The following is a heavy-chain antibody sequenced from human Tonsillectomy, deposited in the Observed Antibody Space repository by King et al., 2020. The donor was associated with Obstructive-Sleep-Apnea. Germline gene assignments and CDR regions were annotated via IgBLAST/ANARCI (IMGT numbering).Heavy chain of an antibody. CDR1: GGSISSYY. CDR3: ARTSPIQLWLFDY. V-gene: IGHV4-59*01. D-gene: IGHD5-18*01. J-gene: IGHJ4*02. CDR2: IYYRGST. Sequence: LQLQESGPGLVKPSETLSLTCTVSGGSISSYYWSWIRQPPGKGLEWIGYIYYRGSTNYNPSLKSRVTISVDTSKNQFSLKLSSVTAADTAVYYCARTSPIQLWLFDYWGQGTLVTVSS.